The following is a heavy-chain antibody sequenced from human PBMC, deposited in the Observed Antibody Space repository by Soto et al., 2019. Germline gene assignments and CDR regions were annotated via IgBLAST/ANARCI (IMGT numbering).Heavy chain of an antibody. CDR2: IIPFFKAT. D-gene: IGHD3-16*01. CDR3: ARDVPLNYYDGTFSYYAMDV. Sequence: SVTVSCTVSGGTFSSHAISWVRQAPGQGLEWMGGIIPFFKATSFAQKFQGRVTITADDSTSTAYMDLYSLGSEDTAVYYCARDVPLNYYDGTFSYYAMDVWGQGTTVTVS. CDR1: GGTFSSHA. V-gene: IGHV1-69*13. J-gene: IGHJ6*02.